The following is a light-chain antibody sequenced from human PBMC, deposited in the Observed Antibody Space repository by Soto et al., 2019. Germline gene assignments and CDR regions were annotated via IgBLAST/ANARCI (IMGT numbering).Light chain of an antibody. CDR3: QQYNNWPPWT. CDR2: GAS. V-gene: IGKV3-15*01. J-gene: IGKJ1*01. Sequence: EIVMTQSTATLSVSPGERATLSCRASQSVSSNLAWYQQKPGQAPRLLIHGASTRATGIPARFSGSGSGTEFTLTISSLQSEDFAVYYCQQYNNWPPWTFGQGTKVDI. CDR1: QSVSSN.